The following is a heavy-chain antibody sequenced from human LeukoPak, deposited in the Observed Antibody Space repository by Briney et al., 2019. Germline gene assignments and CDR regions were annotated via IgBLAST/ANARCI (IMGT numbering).Heavy chain of an antibody. CDR1: GFTFSNYD. Sequence: PGGSLRLSCAASGFTFSNYDIHWVRQAPGKGLEWVAFIRYDGGVKYYADSVKGRFTISRDNSKNTLYLQVNSLRPEDTAVYYCAKWDTSMVDAFDIWGQGTMVTVSS. CDR2: IRYDGGVK. J-gene: IGHJ3*02. CDR3: AKWDTSMVDAFDI. D-gene: IGHD5-18*01. V-gene: IGHV3-30*02.